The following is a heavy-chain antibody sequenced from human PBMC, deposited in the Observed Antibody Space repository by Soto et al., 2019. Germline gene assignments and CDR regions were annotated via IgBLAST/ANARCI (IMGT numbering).Heavy chain of an antibody. V-gene: IGHV3-30-3*01. CDR1: GFTFSSYA. CDR3: AREPIVVVPEYYFVY. J-gene: IGHJ4*02. CDR2: ISYDGSNK. Sequence: GGSLRLSCAASGFTFSSYAMHWVRQAPGKGLEWVAVISYDGSNKYYADSVKGRFTISRDNSKNTLYLQMNSLRAEDTAVYYCAREPIVVVPEYYFVYWGQGTLVTVSS. D-gene: IGHD3-22*01.